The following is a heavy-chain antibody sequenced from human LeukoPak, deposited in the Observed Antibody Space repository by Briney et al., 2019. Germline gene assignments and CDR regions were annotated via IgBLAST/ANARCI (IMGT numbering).Heavy chain of an antibody. D-gene: IGHD3-22*01. CDR3: ARGGEVVVAPAFPFDY. CDR2: ISSSSTI. J-gene: IGHJ4*02. CDR1: GFTFSSYS. V-gene: IGHV3-48*01. Sequence: GGSLRLSCAAFGFTFSSYSMNWVRQAPGKGLEWVSYISSSSTIYYADSVKGRFTISRDKAKNSLYLQMNSLRAEDTAVYYCARGGEVVVAPAFPFDYWGQGTLVTVSS.